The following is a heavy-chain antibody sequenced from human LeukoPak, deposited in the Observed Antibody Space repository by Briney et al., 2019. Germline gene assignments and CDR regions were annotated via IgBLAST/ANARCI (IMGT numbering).Heavy chain of an antibody. CDR3: AKGRQQLVTAGLDY. J-gene: IGHJ4*02. CDR2: ISGSGGST. D-gene: IGHD6-13*01. CDR1: GFTFSSYA. Sequence: PGGSLRLSCAASGFTFSSYAMSWVRQAPGKGLEWVSAISGSGGSTYYADSVKGRFTISRDNSKNTLYLQMNSLRAEDTAVYYCAKGRQQLVTAGLDYWGQGTLVTVSS. V-gene: IGHV3-23*01.